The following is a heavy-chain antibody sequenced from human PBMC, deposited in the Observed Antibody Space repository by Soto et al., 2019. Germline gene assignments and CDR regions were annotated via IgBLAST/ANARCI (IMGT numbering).Heavy chain of an antibody. CDR1: GFTFTSSA. CDR2: IVVVSGNT. Sequence: QMQLVQSGPEVKKPGTSVKVSCKASGFTFTSSAVQWVRQARGQRLEWIGWIVVVSGNTNYAQKFQERVTITRDMSRSTAYMELSSLRSEDTAVYYCAALPDYGDYGDFDYWGQGTLVTVSS. V-gene: IGHV1-58*01. D-gene: IGHD4-17*01. CDR3: AALPDYGDYGDFDY. J-gene: IGHJ4*02.